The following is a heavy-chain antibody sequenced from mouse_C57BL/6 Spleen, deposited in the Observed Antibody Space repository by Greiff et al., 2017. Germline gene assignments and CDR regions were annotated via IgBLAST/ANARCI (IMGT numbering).Heavy chain of an antibody. CDR3: ASYDPAWFAY. CDR1: GYAFTNYL. D-gene: IGHD2-3*01. CDR2: INPGSGGT. V-gene: IGHV1-54*01. Sequence: QVQLQQSGAELVRPGTSVKVSCKASGYAFTNYLIEWVKQRPGQGLEWIGVINPGSGGTNYNEKFKGKATLTADKSSSTAYMQLSSLTSEDSAVYFCASYDPAWFAYWGQGTLVTVSA. J-gene: IGHJ3*01.